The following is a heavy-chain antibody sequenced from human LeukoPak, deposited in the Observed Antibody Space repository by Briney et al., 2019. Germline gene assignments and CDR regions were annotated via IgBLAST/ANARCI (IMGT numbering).Heavy chain of an antibody. CDR1: GASISGYF. CDR2: ISSSGNT. J-gene: IGHJ4*02. D-gene: IGHD4-23*01. V-gene: IGHV4-59*01. Sequence: SETLSLTCTVSGASISGYFWSWIRQPPGKGLEWIGYISSSGNTNYNPSLKSRVTISVDTSKNRFSLKLSSVAAADTAVYYCARVSLDGGNDHFDYWGQGTLVTVSS. CDR3: ARVSLDGGNDHFDY.